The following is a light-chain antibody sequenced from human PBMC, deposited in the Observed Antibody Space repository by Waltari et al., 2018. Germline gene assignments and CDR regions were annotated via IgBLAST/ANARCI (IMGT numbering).Light chain of an antibody. J-gene: IGKJ1*01. CDR1: PSVGYS. CDR2: DAS. V-gene: IGKV3-11*01. Sequence: IVLTQFPATLSLSPGERPTLSCRASPSVGYSLVWYQPKPGQAPRLLIYDASNRATGIPARFSGSRSGADFTLTISSLEPEDFAVYYCQQRDNRAWTFGQGTKVEIK. CDR3: QQRDNRAWT.